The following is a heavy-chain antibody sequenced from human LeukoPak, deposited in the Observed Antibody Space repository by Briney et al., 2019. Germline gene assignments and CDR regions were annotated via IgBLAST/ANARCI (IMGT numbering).Heavy chain of an antibody. CDR1: GGSISSSSYY. CDR3: AREGPTYYYDSSGYAVRD. J-gene: IGHJ4*02. Sequence: SETLSLTCTVSGGSISSSSYYWGWIRQPPGKGLEWIGSIYYSGSTYYNPSLKSRVTISVDTSKNQFSLKLSSVTAADTAVYYCAREGPTYYYDSSGYAVRDWGQGTLVTVSS. D-gene: IGHD3-22*01. CDR2: IYYSGST. V-gene: IGHV4-39*07.